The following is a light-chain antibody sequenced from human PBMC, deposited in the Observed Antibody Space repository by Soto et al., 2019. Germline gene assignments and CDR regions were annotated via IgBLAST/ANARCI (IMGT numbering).Light chain of an antibody. CDR1: QSVSSY. J-gene: IGKJ5*01. Sequence: EIVLTQSPGTLSLSPGERSTLSCRASQSVSSYLAWYQQKPGQAPRLXXYDASNRATGIPARFSGGGSGTDFTLTISSLEPEDFAVYYGQQRSNWPPITFGQGTRLENK. V-gene: IGKV3-11*01. CDR2: DAS. CDR3: QQRSNWPPIT.